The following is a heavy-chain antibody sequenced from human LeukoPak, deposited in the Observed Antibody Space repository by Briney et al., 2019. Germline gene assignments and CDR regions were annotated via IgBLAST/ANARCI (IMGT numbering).Heavy chain of an antibody. CDR3: ATSGASSY. V-gene: IGHV3-7*01. CDR1: GFTFGEYW. D-gene: IGHD1-26*01. Sequence: GGSLRLSCVASGFTFGEYWMSWVRQAPGKGLEWVANIKLDGSEKNYVDSVKGRFTISRDNTKNSLYLQMNSLRAEDTAVYYCATSGASSYWGQGTLVIVSS. J-gene: IGHJ4*02. CDR2: IKLDGSEK.